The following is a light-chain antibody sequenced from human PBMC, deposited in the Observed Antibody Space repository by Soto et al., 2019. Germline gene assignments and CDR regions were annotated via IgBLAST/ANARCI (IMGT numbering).Light chain of an antibody. Sequence: DLQTTQSACSLSASVGDRVTITCRASQSISRWLAWYQEKPGKAPKVLIYDASNLESGVPSRFSGSGSGTEFTLTISSLESEDFAVYYCLHYKDGTRWTFGEGPKV. CDR2: DAS. V-gene: IGKV1-5*01. CDR3: LHYKDGTRWT. CDR1: QSISRW. J-gene: IGKJ1*01.